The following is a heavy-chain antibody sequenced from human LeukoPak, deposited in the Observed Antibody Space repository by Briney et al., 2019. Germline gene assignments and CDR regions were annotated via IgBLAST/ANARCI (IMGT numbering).Heavy chain of an antibody. CDR2: IYPGDSDT. CDR3: ARLNYPYYYYYMDV. J-gene: IGHJ6*03. D-gene: IGHD1-7*01. CDR1: GSIFTSYW. V-gene: IGHV5-51*01. Sequence: GESLKISCKGSGSIFTSYWIGWVRQLPGKGLEWMGIIYPGDSDTRYSPSLQGQVTISAEKSISTAYLQWSSLKASDTAMYYCARLNYPYYYYYMDVWGKGTTVTVSS.